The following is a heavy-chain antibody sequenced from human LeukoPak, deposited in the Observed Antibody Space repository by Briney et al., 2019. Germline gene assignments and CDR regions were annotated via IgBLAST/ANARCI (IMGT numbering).Heavy chain of an antibody. CDR2: ISGSGGSS. CDR1: GFTFSNYA. Sequence: GGSLRLSCAASGFTFSNYAMSWVRQAPGKGLEWVSAISGSGGSSYYVDSVKGRFTISRDNSKNTLHLQMNSLRAEDTAVYYGAKLLVRFWKPYYFDRWGQGTLLTVPS. V-gene: IGHV3-23*01. CDR3: AKLLVRFWKPYYFDR. D-gene: IGHD3-3*01. J-gene: IGHJ4*02.